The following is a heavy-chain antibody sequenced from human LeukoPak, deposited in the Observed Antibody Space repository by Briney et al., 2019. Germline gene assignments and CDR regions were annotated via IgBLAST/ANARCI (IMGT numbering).Heavy chain of an antibody. Sequence: PSETLSLTCTVSGGSISSGGYYWSWIRQHPGKGLEWIGYIYYSGSTYYNPSLKSRVTISVDTSKNQFSLKLSSVTAADTAVYYCARVGGSNHYYYGMDVWGQGTTVTVSS. V-gene: IGHV4-31*03. J-gene: IGHJ6*02. CDR3: ARVGGSNHYYYGMDV. D-gene: IGHD1-26*01. CDR1: GGSISSGGYY. CDR2: IYYSGST.